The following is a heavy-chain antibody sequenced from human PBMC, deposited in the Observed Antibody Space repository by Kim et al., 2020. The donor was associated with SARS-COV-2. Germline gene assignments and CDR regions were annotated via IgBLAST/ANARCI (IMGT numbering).Heavy chain of an antibody. CDR2: ISSNGGST. J-gene: IGHJ6*02. V-gene: IGHV3-64D*06. CDR1: GFTFSSYA. CDR3: VKGQAAGSHGMDV. D-gene: IGHD6-13*01. Sequence: GGSLRLSCSASGFTFSSYAMHWVRQAPGKGLEYVSAISSNGGSTYYADSVKGRFTISRDNSKNTLYLQMSSLRAEDTAVYYCVKGQAAGSHGMDVWGQGITVTVSS.